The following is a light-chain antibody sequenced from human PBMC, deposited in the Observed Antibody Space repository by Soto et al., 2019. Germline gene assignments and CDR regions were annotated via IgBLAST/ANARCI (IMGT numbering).Light chain of an antibody. CDR2: SAS. Sequence: DIQMTQSPSSLSAYVGDRVTITCRASQDISVYLAWYQQKPGKVPKLLIYSASTLQSGVPSRFSGSGSGTDFTLTISSLQPEDVATYYCQKFNTAPLTFGQGTRLAIK. V-gene: IGKV1-27*01. CDR3: QKFNTAPLT. CDR1: QDISVY. J-gene: IGKJ5*01.